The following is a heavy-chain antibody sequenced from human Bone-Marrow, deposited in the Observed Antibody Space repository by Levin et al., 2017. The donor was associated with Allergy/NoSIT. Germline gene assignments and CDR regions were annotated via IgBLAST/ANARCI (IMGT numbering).Heavy chain of an antibody. Sequence: GGSLRLSCKASGGTFSNYAFNWVRQAPGQGLEWMGGIIPVFTTTNYAQKFQGRVTITADESTSTAYMELRSLRSEDTAVYYCARDPGSGSSDRFDFNRYGLDVWGQGTTVTVSS. D-gene: IGHD1-26*01. CDR3: ARDPGSGSSDRFDFNRYGLDV. CDR1: GGTFSNYA. J-gene: IGHJ6*02. V-gene: IGHV1-69*01. CDR2: IIPVFTTT.